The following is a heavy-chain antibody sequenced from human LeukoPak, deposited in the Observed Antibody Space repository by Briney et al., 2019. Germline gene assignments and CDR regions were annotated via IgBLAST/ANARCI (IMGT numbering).Heavy chain of an antibody. CDR2: SNHSGST. CDR3: ARLGVPDSSGYSNWFDP. J-gene: IGHJ5*02. V-gene: IGHV4-34*01. Sequence: SETLSLTCAVYGGSFSGYYWSLIRQPPGKGLEWIGQSNHSGSTNYNPSLKSRVTISVDTSKNQFSLKLSSVTAADTAVYYCARLGVPDSSGYSNWFDPWGQGTLVTVSS. CDR1: GGSFSGYY. D-gene: IGHD3-22*01.